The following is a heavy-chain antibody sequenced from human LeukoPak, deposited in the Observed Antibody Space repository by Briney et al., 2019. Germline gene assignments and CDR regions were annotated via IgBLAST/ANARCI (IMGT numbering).Heavy chain of an antibody. D-gene: IGHD3-22*01. Sequence: GASVKVSCKVSGSTLSKISIDWVRQAPGKGPEWMGSVGHEDGTTIHAQKFQGRFNMTVVTATDTAYMEMSSLMSEDTAIYYCATGAIVFDYWGQGTLVTVSS. J-gene: IGHJ4*02. CDR1: GSTLSKIS. CDR3: ATGAIVFDY. V-gene: IGHV1-24*01. CDR2: VGHEDGTT.